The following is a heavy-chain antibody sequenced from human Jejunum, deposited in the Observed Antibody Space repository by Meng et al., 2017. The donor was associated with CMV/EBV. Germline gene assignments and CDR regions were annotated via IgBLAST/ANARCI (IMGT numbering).Heavy chain of an antibody. Sequence: FIKYWMTWVRQAPGKGLEWVASIDQVGSEKYYADSVRGRLTISRDNAKNSLYLQMNSLRAEDTAVYYCASDWGYCSGGNCYSVFDYWGQGTLVTVSS. CDR2: IDQVGSEK. V-gene: IGHV3-7*01. D-gene: IGHD2-15*01. CDR1: FIKYW. CDR3: ASDWGYCSGGNCYSVFDY. J-gene: IGHJ4*02.